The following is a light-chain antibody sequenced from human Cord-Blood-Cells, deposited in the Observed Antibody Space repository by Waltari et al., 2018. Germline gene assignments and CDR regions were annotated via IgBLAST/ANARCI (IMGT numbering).Light chain of an antibody. CDR1: SSDAGGYNY. J-gene: IGLJ3*02. V-gene: IGLV2-14*01. Sequence: QSALTQPASVSGSPGQSITISCTGTSSDAGGYNYVSWYQQHPGKPPELMIYDVSKRPSGVSNRFSGSKSGNTASLTISGLQAEDEADYYCSSYTSSSTWVFGGGTKLTVL. CDR2: DVS. CDR3: SSYTSSSTWV.